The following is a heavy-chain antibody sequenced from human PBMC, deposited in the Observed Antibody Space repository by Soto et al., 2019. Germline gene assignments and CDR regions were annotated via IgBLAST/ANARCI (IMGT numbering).Heavy chain of an antibody. J-gene: IGHJ6*03. D-gene: IGHD4-17*01. V-gene: IGHV1-18*01. CDR3: ARTTLTASYYYMDV. CDR1: GYTFTNYG. CDR2: ISTYNGNT. Sequence: QVQLVQSGAEVKQPGASVKVSCKASGYTFTNYGFTWVRQAPGQGLEWLGWISTYNGNTKYAQKVQGRLTMTTDTSTSTANMELTSLRSDDTALYYCARTTLTASYYYMDVWGKGSTFTVSS.